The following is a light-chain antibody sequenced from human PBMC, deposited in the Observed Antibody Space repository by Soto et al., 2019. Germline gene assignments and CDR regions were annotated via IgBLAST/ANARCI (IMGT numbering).Light chain of an antibody. CDR2: DTS. Sequence: QPVVTQEPSLTVSPGGTVTLTCGSSTGAVTSGHYPYWFQQKPGQAPRTLIYDTSNKHSWTPARFSGSLLGGKAALTLSGAQPEDEAEYYCLLSYSGARMVFGGGTKVTVL. CDR1: TGAVTSGHY. J-gene: IGLJ2*01. V-gene: IGLV7-46*01. CDR3: LLSYSGARMV.